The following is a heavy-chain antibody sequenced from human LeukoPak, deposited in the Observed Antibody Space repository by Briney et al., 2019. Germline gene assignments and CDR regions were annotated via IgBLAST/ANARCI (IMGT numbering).Heavy chain of an antibody. CDR1: GYTLTELS. CDR3: ARDRTYGPPSKVDY. V-gene: IGHV1-24*01. D-gene: IGHD4-17*01. CDR2: FDPEDGET. J-gene: IGHJ4*02. Sequence: ASVKVSCKVSGYTLTELSMHWVRQAPGKGLEWMGGFDPEDGETIYAQKFQGRVTMTEDTSTDTAYMELSSLRSEDTAVHYCARDRTYGPPSKVDYWGQGTLVTISS.